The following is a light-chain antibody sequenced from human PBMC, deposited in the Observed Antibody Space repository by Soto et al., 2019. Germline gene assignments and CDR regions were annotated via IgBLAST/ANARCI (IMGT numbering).Light chain of an antibody. J-gene: IGKJ5*01. CDR2: DSS. Sequence: IAITQSPGTLSVSPGETATLSSSPRQNIGINVAWYQQKPGQAPSLLIYDSSTRATGVPARFSGSGSGTEFTLTINSLQSEDFAVYHCQQYERWAEITFGQGTRLEI. CDR1: QNIGIN. CDR3: QQYERWAEIT. V-gene: IGKV3-15*01.